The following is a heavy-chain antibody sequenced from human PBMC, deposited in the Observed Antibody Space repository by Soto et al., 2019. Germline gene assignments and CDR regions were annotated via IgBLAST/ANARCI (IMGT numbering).Heavy chain of an antibody. CDR1: GFTFSTYG. V-gene: IGHV3-30*18. CDR2: ITSDGSNK. D-gene: IGHD3-16*01. Sequence: QVQLVESGGGVVQPGRSLRLSCAASGFTFSTYGMHWVRQAPGKGLEWVAVITSDGSNKYYTDSVKGRFTISRDNSKNTLYLQMNSLRADETAVYYCANDPAYTWGAKLDYWGHGARVTVSS. CDR3: ANDPAYTWGAKLDY. J-gene: IGHJ4*01.